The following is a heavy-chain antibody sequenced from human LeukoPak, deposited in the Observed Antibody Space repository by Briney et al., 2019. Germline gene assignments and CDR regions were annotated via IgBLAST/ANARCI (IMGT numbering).Heavy chain of an antibody. CDR1: GGSISSNNYY. D-gene: IGHD2/OR15-2a*01. CDR3: ARLGWGSMMWDY. CDR2: IYYSGST. V-gene: IGHV4-39*01. Sequence: PSETLSLTCTVSGGSISSNNYYSGWIRQPPGKGLEWIGSIYYSGSTYYNPSLKSRVTISVDTSKNQFSLRLSSVSAADTAVYYCARLGWGSMMWDYWGQGTLVTVSS. J-gene: IGHJ4*02.